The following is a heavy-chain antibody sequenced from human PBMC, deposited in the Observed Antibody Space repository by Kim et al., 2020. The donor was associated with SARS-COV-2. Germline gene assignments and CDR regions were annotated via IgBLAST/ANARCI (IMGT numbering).Heavy chain of an antibody. V-gene: IGHV3-30-3*01. CDR3: ARGSRYYGSGTYYYFDW. Sequence: GGSLRLSCAASGFTFSSSAMHWVRQAPGKGLEWVAVISYDGSNKYYADSVKGRFTISRDNSKNTLYLQMNSLRAEDTAVYYCARGSRYYGSGTYYYFDWWGQGTLVTVSS. D-gene: IGHD3-10*01. CDR2: ISYDGSNK. CDR1: GFTFSSSA. J-gene: IGHJ4*02.